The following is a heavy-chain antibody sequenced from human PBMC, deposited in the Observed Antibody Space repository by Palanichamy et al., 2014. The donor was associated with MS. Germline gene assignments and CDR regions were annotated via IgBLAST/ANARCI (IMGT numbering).Heavy chain of an antibody. CDR2: ISAEGTQT. J-gene: IGHJ4*02. Sequence: EVQLVESGGGSVQSGGSLRLSCAASGFSFSDSWMHWVRQAPGKGLMWVSQISAEGTQTSYADSVKGRFTISRDNAKSTLYLEMNSLRSEDTAVYYCVRVLSQWGQGTLVVVST. CDR3: VRVLSQ. CDR1: GFSFSDSW. V-gene: IGHV3-74*03. D-gene: IGHD3-3*01.